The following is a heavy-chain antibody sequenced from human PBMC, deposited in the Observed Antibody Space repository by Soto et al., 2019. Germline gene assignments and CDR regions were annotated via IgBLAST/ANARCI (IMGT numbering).Heavy chain of an antibody. Sequence: QVQLVESGGGVVQPGRSLRLSCAASGFTFSSYGMHWVRQAPGKGLEWVAVISYDGSNKYYADSVKGRFTISRDNSKNPLYLQMNSLRAEDTAVYYCAKSRRSYYDILTGRARGGMDVWGQGTTVTVSS. V-gene: IGHV3-30*18. CDR1: GFTFSSYG. CDR2: ISYDGSNK. CDR3: AKSRRSYYDILTGRARGGMDV. D-gene: IGHD3-9*01. J-gene: IGHJ6*02.